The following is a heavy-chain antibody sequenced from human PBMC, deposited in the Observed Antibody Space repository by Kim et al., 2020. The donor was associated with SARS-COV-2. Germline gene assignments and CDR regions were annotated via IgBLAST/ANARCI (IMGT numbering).Heavy chain of an antibody. D-gene: IGHD6-13*01. V-gene: IGHV4-59*01. Sequence: SETLSLTCTVSGGSISSYYWSWIRQPPGKGLDWIGYIYYSGSTNYNPSLKSRVTISVDTSKNQFSLKLSSVTAADTAVYYCARLGYSSSLVAFDIWGQGTMVTVSS. CDR3: ARLGYSSSLVAFDI. CDR2: IYYSGST. J-gene: IGHJ3*02. CDR1: GGSISSYY.